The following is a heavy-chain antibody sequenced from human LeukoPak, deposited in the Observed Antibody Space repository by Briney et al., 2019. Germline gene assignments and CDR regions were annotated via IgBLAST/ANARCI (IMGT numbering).Heavy chain of an antibody. CDR1: GFTFSNYG. D-gene: IGHD6-19*01. V-gene: IGHV3-30*03. CDR3: AIALYSSGWYGPAY. J-gene: IGHJ4*02. Sequence: GGSLRLSCAASGFTFSNYGMHWVRQAPGKGLEWVAVISYDGSNKYYADSVKGRFTISRDNAKNSLYPQMNSLRAEDTAVYYCAIALYSSGWYGPAYWGQGTLVTVSS. CDR2: ISYDGSNK.